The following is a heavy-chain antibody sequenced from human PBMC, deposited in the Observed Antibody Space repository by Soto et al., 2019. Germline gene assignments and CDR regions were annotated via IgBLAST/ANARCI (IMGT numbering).Heavy chain of an antibody. D-gene: IGHD6-13*01. CDR1: GFTFDDYP. Sequence: EVRLVESGGGLVQPGMSLRLSCAASGFTFDDYPMEWVRQAPGKGLEWVSHITWNSVNIAYADSVQGRFTISRDNGKNSLYLQMDSLRSEDTALYYCAKRARASWSLDNWGQGSVVTVSS. J-gene: IGHJ4*02. CDR2: ITWNSVNI. V-gene: IGHV3-9*01. CDR3: AKRARASWSLDN.